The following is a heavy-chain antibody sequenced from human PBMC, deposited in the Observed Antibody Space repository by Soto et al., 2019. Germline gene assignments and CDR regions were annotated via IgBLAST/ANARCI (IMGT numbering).Heavy chain of an antibody. CDR1: EFAFSTHA. V-gene: IGHV3-30-3*01. CDR3: SASRDYNWFDP. J-gene: IGHJ5*02. CDR2: ISFDGTNK. D-gene: IGHD2-21*02. Sequence: WWSLRLSCSASEFAFSTHAMHWFRQAPGEGLEWVAVISFDGTNKYYADSVKGRFTISRDNSRSTLYLQMNSLRIEDTAVYYCSASRDYNWFDPWGQGTLVTVSS.